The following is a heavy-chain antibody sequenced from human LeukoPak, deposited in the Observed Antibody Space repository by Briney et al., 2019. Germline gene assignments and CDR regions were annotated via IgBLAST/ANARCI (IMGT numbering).Heavy chain of an antibody. CDR1: GFTLSSYW. V-gene: IGHV3-7*01. D-gene: IGHD3-3*01. CDR2: IKQDGSEK. Sequence: PGGSLRLSCAASGFTLSSYWMSWVRQAPGKGLEWVANIKQDGSEKYYVDSVKGRFTISRDNAKNSLYLQMNSLRAEDTAVYYCARAPSTPDFWSGYREYYFDYWGQGTLVTVSS. J-gene: IGHJ4*02. CDR3: ARAPSTPDFWSGYREYYFDY.